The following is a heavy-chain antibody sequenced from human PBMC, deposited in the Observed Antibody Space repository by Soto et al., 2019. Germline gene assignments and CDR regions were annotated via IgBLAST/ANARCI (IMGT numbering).Heavy chain of an antibody. Sequence: EVQLVESGGGLVKPGGSLRLSCAASGFTFSNAWMSWVRQAPGKGLEWVGRIKSKTDGGTTDYAAPVKGRFTISRDDSKNTLYLQMNSLKTEDTAVYYCTTDPIVVVPAAPHDASDIWGQGTMVTVSS. J-gene: IGHJ3*02. V-gene: IGHV3-15*01. CDR3: TTDPIVVVPAAPHDASDI. D-gene: IGHD2-2*01. CDR1: GFTFSNAW. CDR2: IKSKTDGGTT.